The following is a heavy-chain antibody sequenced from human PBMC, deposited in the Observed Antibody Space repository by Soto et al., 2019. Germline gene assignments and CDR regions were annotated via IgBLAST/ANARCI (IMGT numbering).Heavy chain of an antibody. J-gene: IGHJ5*02. V-gene: IGHV4-30-4*01. CDR2: IYYSGST. CDR3: ARDLRADDGSGQSNWFDP. Sequence: QVQLQESGPGLVKPSQTLSLTCTVSGGSISSGDYYWSWIRQPPGKGLEWIGYIYYSGSTYYNPPVKSRVTISVDTSKNQFSLKLSSVTAADTAVYYCARDLRADDGSGQSNWFDPWGQGTLVTVSS. D-gene: IGHD3-10*01. CDR1: GGSISSGDYY.